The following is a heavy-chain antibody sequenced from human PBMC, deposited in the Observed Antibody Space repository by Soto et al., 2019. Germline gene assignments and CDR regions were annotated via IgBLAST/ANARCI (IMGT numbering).Heavy chain of an antibody. CDR3: ARMRGYTYGFDS. Sequence: PSETLSLTCTVSGGSINNGVYYWNWIRQHPGKGLEWIGYIHYSGSTYYNPSLKSRVTISVDTSKDHFSLRLSSVTAADTAVYYCARMRGYTYGFDSWGQGTLVTVSS. D-gene: IGHD5-18*01. CDR1: GGSINNGVYY. J-gene: IGHJ4*02. CDR2: IHYSGST. V-gene: IGHV4-31*03.